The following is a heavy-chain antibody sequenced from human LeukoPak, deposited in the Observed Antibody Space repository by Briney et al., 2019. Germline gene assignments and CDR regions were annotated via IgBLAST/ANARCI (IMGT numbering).Heavy chain of an antibody. J-gene: IGHJ4*02. V-gene: IGHV4-59*01. Sequence: SETLSLTCTVSGGSISSYYWSWLRQPPGKGLEWIGYIYYSGSTNYNPSLKSRVTISVDTSKNQLSLKLSSVTAADTAVYYCARVGYDFWSGKRYYFDYWGQGTLVAVSS. CDR2: IYYSGST. CDR3: ARVGYDFWSGKRYYFDY. CDR1: GGSISSYY. D-gene: IGHD3-3*01.